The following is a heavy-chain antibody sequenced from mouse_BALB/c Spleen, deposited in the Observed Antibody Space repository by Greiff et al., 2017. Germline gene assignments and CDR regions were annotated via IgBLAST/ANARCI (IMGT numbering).Heavy chain of an antibody. J-gene: IGHJ3*01. Sequence: EVKLVESGGGLVKPGGSLKLSCAASGFTFSSYTMSWVRQTPEQRLEWVATISSGGSYTYYPDSVKGRFTISRDNAKNTLYLQMSSLKSEDTAMYYCTRQSYDYDGGFAYWGQGTLVTVSA. V-gene: IGHV5-6-4*01. CDR3: TRQSYDYDGGFAY. D-gene: IGHD2-4*01. CDR1: GFTFSSYT. CDR2: ISSGGSYT.